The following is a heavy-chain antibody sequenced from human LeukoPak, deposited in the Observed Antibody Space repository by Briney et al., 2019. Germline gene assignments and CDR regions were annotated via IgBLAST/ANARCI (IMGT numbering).Heavy chain of an antibody. D-gene: IGHD3-16*01. CDR1: GGSVSDYY. CDR3: ARGGWGWFDP. J-gene: IGHJ5*02. CDR2: IYHTGST. Sequence: SETLSLTCTISGGSVSDYYWSWIRQSPGKGLEWIGYIYHTGSTNYNPSLKSRVTISVDTSKNQFSLKLRSVTAADTAVYYCARGGWGWFDPWGQGTLVTVSS. V-gene: IGHV4-59*02.